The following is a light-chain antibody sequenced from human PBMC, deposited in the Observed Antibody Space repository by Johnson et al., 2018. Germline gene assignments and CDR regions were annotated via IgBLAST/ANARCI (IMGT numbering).Light chain of an antibody. Sequence: QSVLTQPPSVSAAPGQKVTISCSGSSSNIGNNYVSWYQQLPGTAPKLLIYENNKRPSGIPDRFSGSKSGTSATLAITGLQPGGEADYYCGTWDSSLSSGNVFGTGTKVTVL. CDR2: ENN. CDR3: GTWDSSLSSGNV. V-gene: IGLV1-51*02. CDR1: SSNIGNNY. J-gene: IGLJ1*01.